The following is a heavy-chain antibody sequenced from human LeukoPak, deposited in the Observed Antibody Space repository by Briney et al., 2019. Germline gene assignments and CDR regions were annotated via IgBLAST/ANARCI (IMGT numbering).Heavy chain of an antibody. CDR1: GGSISSYY. V-gene: IGHV4-59*12. CDR3: ASSHTYDFWSRFDY. CDR2: IYYSGST. D-gene: IGHD3-3*01. J-gene: IGHJ4*02. Sequence: SETLSLTCTVSGGSISSYYWSWIRQPPGKGLEWIGYIYYSGSTNYNPSLKSRVTISVDTSKNQFSLKLSSVTAADTAVYYCASSHTYDFWSRFDYWGQGTLVTVSS.